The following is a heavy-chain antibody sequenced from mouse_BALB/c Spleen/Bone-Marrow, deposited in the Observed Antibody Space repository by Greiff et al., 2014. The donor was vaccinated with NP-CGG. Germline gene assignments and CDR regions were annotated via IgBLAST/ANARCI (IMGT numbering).Heavy chain of an antibody. Sequence: VKLMESGAELVRPGSSVKISCKASGYAFSSYWMKWVKQRPGQGLEWIGQIYPGDGDTNYIGKFKGKATLTADKSSSTAYMQLSRLTSEDSAVYFCARYYRNDYFALDYWGQGTSVTVSS. CDR2: IYPGDGDT. CDR3: ARYYRNDYFALDY. CDR1: GYAFSSYW. D-gene: IGHD2-14*01. J-gene: IGHJ4*01. V-gene: IGHV1-80*01.